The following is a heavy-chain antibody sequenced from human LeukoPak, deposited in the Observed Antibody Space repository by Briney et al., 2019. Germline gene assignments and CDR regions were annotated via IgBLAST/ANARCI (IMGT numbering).Heavy chain of an antibody. D-gene: IGHD3-22*01. V-gene: IGHV1-69*13. CDR2: IIPIFGTA. CDR1: DYTFTSYD. J-gene: IGHJ3*02. Sequence: SVKVSCKASDYTFTSYDISWVRQAPGQGLEWMGGIIPIFGTANYAQKFQGRVTITADESTSTAYMELSSLRSEDTAVYYCASRIRITMIVVAYDAFDIWGQGTMVTVSS. CDR3: ASRIRITMIVVAYDAFDI.